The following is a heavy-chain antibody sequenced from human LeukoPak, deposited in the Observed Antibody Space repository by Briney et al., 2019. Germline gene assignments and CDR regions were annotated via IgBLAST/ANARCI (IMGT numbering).Heavy chain of an antibody. CDR2: INPNSGGT. V-gene: IGHV1-2*02. CDR1: GYTFTGYY. Sequence: ASVKVSCKASGYTFTGYYMHWVRQAPGQGLEWMGWINPNSGGTNYAQKFQGRVTMTRDTSISTAYMELSRLRSDDTAVYYCARARMVRGIRPYYYYMDVWGKGTTVTISS. CDR3: ARARMVRGIRPYYYYMDV. J-gene: IGHJ6*03. D-gene: IGHD3-10*01.